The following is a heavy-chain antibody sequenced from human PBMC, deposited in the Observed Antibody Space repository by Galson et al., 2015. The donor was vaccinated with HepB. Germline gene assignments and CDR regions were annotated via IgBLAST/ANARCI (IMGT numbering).Heavy chain of an antibody. Sequence: CAISGDSVSGNGVAWTWIRQSPSRGLEWLGGTYYRSKWYNDYAISVRSRISINPDTSKNQFSLQLNSVTPEDTAVYYCARSGVTGFDSWGQGTLVTVSS. CDR1: GDSVSGNGVA. CDR3: ARSGVTGFDS. V-gene: IGHV6-1*01. CDR2: TYYRSKWYN. J-gene: IGHJ4*02. D-gene: IGHD2-21*02.